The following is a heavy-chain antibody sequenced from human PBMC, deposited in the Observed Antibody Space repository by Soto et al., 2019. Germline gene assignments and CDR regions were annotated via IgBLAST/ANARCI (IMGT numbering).Heavy chain of an antibody. CDR2: IYPGDSDT. Sequence: PGESMKIWCKGAGYSFTIYWSGWVRQMPGKGLEWMGIIYPGDSDTRYSPSFQGQVTISADKSISTAYLQWSSLKASDTAMYYCARGTAAAGIGGWFEPWGQGTLVHVYS. CDR3: ARGTAAAGIGGWFEP. CDR1: GYSFTIYW. V-gene: IGHV5-51*01. J-gene: IGHJ5*02. D-gene: IGHD6-13*01.